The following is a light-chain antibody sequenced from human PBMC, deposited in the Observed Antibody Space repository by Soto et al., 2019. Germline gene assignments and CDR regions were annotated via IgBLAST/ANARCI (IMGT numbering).Light chain of an antibody. CDR2: GAS. CDR3: QQYTSWPLT. J-gene: IGKJ4*01. V-gene: IGKV3-15*01. CDR1: QNVYSN. Sequence: EIAMTQSPATLSVSPGERATLSCRASQNVYSNLAWYQQKPGQAPRLLIYGASTRATGIPARFSGSGSGTEFTVTISSLQSEDFAVYYCQQYTSWPLTFGGGTKLEI.